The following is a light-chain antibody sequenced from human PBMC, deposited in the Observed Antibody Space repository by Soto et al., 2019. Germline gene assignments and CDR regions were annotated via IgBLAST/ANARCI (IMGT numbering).Light chain of an antibody. CDR3: QQYNNWPPGS. CDR1: QSVSSN. J-gene: IGKJ2*01. V-gene: IGKV3-15*01. Sequence: EIVMTLSPATLSVSPGERATLSCRASQSVSSNLAWYQQKPGQAPRLLIYGASTRATGIPARFSGSGSGTEFTLTISSLQSEDFAVYYCQQYNNWPPGSLGQGTKLEIK. CDR2: GAS.